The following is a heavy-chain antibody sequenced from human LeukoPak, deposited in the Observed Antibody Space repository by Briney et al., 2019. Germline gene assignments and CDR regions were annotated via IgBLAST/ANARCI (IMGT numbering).Heavy chain of an antibody. CDR2: VYHSGTT. D-gene: IGHD6-13*01. CDR1: GGSITTHW. Sequence: SGTLSLTCAVSGGSITTHWWSWVRRPPGKGLEWIGEVYHSGTTNSNPSLKSRVTILVDKTKNQFSLSLSSVTAADTAIYYCARHIAIPGLRGFDSWGQGTLVTVSS. CDR3: ARHIAIPGLRGFDS. V-gene: IGHV4-4*02. J-gene: IGHJ4*02.